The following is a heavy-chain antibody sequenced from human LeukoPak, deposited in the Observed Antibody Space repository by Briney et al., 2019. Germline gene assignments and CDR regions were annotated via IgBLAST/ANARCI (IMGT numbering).Heavy chain of an antibody. CDR2: IKQDGSEK. CDR1: GFTFSSYW. D-gene: IGHD3-10*01. CDR3: ARSSMVRGVITHFDY. Sequence: GGSLRLSCAASGFTFSSYWMSWVRQAPGKGLEWVANIKQDGSEKYYVDSVKGRFTISRDSAKNSLYLQMNSLRAEDTAVYYCARSSMVRGVITHFDYWGQGTLVTVSS. J-gene: IGHJ4*02. V-gene: IGHV3-7*01.